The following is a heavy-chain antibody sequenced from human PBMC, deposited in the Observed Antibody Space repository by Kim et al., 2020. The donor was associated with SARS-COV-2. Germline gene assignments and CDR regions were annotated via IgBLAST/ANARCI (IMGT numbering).Heavy chain of an antibody. J-gene: IGHJ4*02. Sequence: SETLSLTCAVYGGSFSGYYWSWIRQPPGKGLEWIGEINHSGSTNYNPSLKSRVTISVDPSKNQFSLKLSSVTAADTAVYYCARSRGRGGSGGDYWGQGTLVTLSS. CDR1: GGSFSGYY. CDR2: INHSGST. V-gene: IGHV4-34*01. CDR3: ARSRGRGGSGGDY. D-gene: IGHD2-15*01.